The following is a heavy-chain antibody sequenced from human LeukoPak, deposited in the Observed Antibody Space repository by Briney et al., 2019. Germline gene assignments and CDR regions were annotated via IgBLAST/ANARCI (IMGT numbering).Heavy chain of an antibody. CDR3: AKAELLWFGELPYYYYGMDV. CDR2: ISYDGSNK. D-gene: IGHD3-10*01. J-gene: IGHJ6*02. CDR1: GFTFSSYG. V-gene: IGHV3-30*18. Sequence: GGSLRLSCAASGFTFSSYGKHWVRQAPGKGLEWVAVISYDGSNKYYADSVKGRFTISRDNSKNTLYLQMDSLRAEDTAVYYCAKAELLWFGELPYYYYGMDVWGQGTTVTVSS.